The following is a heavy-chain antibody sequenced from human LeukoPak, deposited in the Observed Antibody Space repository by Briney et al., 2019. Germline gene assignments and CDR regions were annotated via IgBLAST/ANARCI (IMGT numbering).Heavy chain of an antibody. J-gene: IGHJ4*02. CDR1: GYTFTSYG. D-gene: IGHD2-2*01. CDR2: ISAYNGNT. Sequence: VASVKVSCKASGYTFTSYGISWVRQAPGQGLEWMGWISAYNGNTNYAQKLQSRVTMTTDTSTSTAYMELRSLRSDDTAVYYCARVARYCSSTSCYPGPFDYWGQGTLVTVSS. CDR3: ARVARYCSSTSCYPGPFDY. V-gene: IGHV1-18*01.